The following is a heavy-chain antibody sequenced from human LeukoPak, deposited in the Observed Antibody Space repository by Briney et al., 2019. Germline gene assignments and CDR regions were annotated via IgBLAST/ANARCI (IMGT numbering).Heavy chain of an antibody. Sequence: GGSLRLSRAASGFTFSDYCMSWIRQAPGKGLEWVSYISSSGSTIYYADSVKGRFTISRDNAKNSLYLQMNSLRAEDTAVYYCALRSYYGSGSFDYWGQGILVTVSS. V-gene: IGHV3-11*04. J-gene: IGHJ4*02. CDR3: ALRSYYGSGSFDY. D-gene: IGHD3-10*01. CDR2: ISSSGSTI. CDR1: GFTFSDYC.